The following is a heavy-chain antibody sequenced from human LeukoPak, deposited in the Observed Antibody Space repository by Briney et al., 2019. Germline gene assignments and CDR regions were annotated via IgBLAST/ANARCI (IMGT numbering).Heavy chain of an antibody. CDR2: IIPILGIA. CDR1: GGTFSSYT. V-gene: IGHV1-69*02. CDR3: ARSGYQWRFFDY. D-gene: IGHD3-3*01. Sequence: GSSVKVSCKASGGTFSSYTISWVRQAPGQGLEWMGRIIPILGIANYAQKFQGRVTITADKSTSTAYMELSSLRSEDTAVYYCARSGYQWRFFDYWGQGTLVTVSS. J-gene: IGHJ4*02.